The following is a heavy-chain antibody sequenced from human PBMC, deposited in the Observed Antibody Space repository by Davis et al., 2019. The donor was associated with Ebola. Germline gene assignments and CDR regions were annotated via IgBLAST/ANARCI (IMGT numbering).Heavy chain of an antibody. CDR2: ISGSGGRT. D-gene: IGHD2-2*02. J-gene: IGHJ4*02. Sequence: PGGSLRLSCAASGFTFSTYAMSWVRQTPGKGLEWVSVISGSGGRTYYADSVKGRLTISRDNSKNTLYLQMNSLRPEDTALYYCVRDMGVVTAAINYWGQGALVTVSS. CDR3: VRDMGVVTAAINY. CDR1: GFTFSTYA. V-gene: IGHV3-23*01.